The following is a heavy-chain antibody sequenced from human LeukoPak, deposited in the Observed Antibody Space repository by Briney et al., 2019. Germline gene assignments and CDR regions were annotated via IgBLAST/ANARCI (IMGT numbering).Heavy chain of an antibody. D-gene: IGHD2-8*01. CDR3: ARDLGLYPI. CDR2: IGTSGGST. Sequence: PGGSLRLSCAASGFTFSSYAMHWVRQAPGKGLEYVSAIGTSGGSTYYTNSVKGRFTISRDNSKNTLYLQMNSLRAEDTAVYYCARDLGLYPIWGQGTMVTVSS. J-gene: IGHJ3*02. V-gene: IGHV3-64*01. CDR1: GFTFSSYA.